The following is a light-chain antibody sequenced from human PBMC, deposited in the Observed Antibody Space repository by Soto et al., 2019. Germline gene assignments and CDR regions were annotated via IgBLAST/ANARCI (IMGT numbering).Light chain of an antibody. J-gene: IGLJ2*01. CDR3: SSYAGSKNYVI. Sequence: SVLTQPPSASGSPGQSVAISCTGTSSDVGGYNYVSWYQQHPGKAPKLMIYEVNKRPSGVPDRFSGSKSGNTASLTVSGLQAEDEADYYCSSYAGSKNYVIFGGGTKVTVL. CDR1: SSDVGGYNY. V-gene: IGLV2-8*01. CDR2: EVN.